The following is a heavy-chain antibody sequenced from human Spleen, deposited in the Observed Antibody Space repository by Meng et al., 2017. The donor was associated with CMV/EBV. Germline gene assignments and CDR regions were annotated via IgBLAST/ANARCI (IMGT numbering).Heavy chain of an antibody. CDR2: IYPGDSET. Sequence: GESLKISCKGSGYSFTNYWIGWVRQMPGKGLEWMGIIYPGDSETRYRSSFQGQVTISVDKSISTAYLQWSSLKASDTAMYYCARLSTTGTTRYFDYWGQGTLVTVSS. CDR3: ARLSTTGTTRYFDY. J-gene: IGHJ4*02. V-gene: IGHV5-51*01. D-gene: IGHD1-1*01. CDR1: GYSFTNYW.